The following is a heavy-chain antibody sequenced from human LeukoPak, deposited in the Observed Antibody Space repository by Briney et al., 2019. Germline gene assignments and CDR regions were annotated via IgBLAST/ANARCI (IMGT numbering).Heavy chain of an antibody. Sequence: SETLSLTCAVYGGSFSGYYWSWIRQPPGKGLEWVGEINHSGSTNCNPSLKSRVTISVDTSKNQFSLKLSSVTAADTAVYYCANFPGIAAAGTGYWGQGTLVTVSS. CDR2: INHSGST. V-gene: IGHV4-34*01. D-gene: IGHD6-13*01. J-gene: IGHJ4*02. CDR3: ANFPGIAAAGTGY. CDR1: GGSFSGYY.